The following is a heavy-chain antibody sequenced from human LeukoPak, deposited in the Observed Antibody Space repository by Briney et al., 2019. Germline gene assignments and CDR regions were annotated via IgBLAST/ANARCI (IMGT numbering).Heavy chain of an antibody. CDR1: GGSISTYY. CDR3: ARDSDY. V-gene: IGHV4-4*08. CDR2: IYTSGST. J-gene: IGHJ4*02. Sequence: SETLSLTCTVSGGSISTYYWSWIRQSPGKGLERIGRIYTSGSTNYNPSLKSRVTISVDTSKNQFSLKLSSVAAADTAVYYCARDSDYWGQGTLVTVSS.